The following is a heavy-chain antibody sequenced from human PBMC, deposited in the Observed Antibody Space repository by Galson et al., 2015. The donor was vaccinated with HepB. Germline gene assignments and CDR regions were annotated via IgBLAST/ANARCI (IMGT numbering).Heavy chain of an antibody. Sequence: SLRLSCAASGFTFSSYSMNWVRQAPGKGLEWVSYISSSSSTIYYADSVKGRFTISRDNAKNSLYLQMNSLRAEDTAVYYCARYPTRRGIVVGMDVWGQGTTVTVSS. CDR2: ISSSSSTI. V-gene: IGHV3-48*01. CDR3: ARYPTRRGIVVGMDV. CDR1: GFTFSSYS. D-gene: IGHD2-21*01. J-gene: IGHJ6*02.